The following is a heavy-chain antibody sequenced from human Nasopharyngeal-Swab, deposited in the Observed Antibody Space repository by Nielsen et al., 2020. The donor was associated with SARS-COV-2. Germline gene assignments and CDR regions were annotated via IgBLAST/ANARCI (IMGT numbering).Heavy chain of an antibody. J-gene: IGHJ5*02. CDR1: GGSFSGYY. CDR3: ARGFDP. Sequence: SETLSLTCAVYGGSFSGYYWSWLRQTPGKGLEWIGYIYYSGSTNYNPSLKSRVTISVDTSKNQFSLKLNSVTAADTAVYYCARGFDPWGQGTLVTVSS. CDR2: IYYSGST. V-gene: IGHV4-59*01.